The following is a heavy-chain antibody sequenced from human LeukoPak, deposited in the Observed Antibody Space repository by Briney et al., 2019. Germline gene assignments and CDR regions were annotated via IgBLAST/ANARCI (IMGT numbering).Heavy chain of an antibody. D-gene: IGHD3-3*01. J-gene: IGHJ1*01. CDR2: INPNSGGT. V-gene: IGHV1-2*02. CDR1: GYTFTGYY. CDR3: ATSVTRGFLELPLYFQH. Sequence: ASVEASYKASGYTFTGYYMHWGRQAPGPGVEWMGWINPNSGGTIYPMKSQGRVTMTRDTYISTAYMELRRLRYDEAAVYYCATSVTRGFLELPLYFQHWGQGTLVTVSS.